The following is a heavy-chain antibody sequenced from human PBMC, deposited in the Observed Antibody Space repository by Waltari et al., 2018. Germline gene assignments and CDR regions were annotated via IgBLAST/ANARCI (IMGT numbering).Heavy chain of an antibody. J-gene: IGHJ3*01. V-gene: IGHV4-34*01. CDR3: GRGRGHITHDIMVDGRTVVVTDDSIDF. Sequence: QVQLQQWGAGLLKPSETLSLTCVVYGESLSGNFWTWTHQPPGKGLEFMGEVNYRGTTNHKSSLKSRVPISIDTSKMQFSLRLSSLTAADTAVYYCGRGRGHITHDIMVDGRTVVVTDDSIDFWGQGTTVTVTA. CDR2: VNYRGTT. CDR1: GESLSGNF. D-gene: IGHD2-21*02.